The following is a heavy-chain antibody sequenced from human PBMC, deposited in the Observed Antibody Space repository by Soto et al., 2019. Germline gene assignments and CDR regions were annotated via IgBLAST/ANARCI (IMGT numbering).Heavy chain of an antibody. CDR1: GYSFTSYW. Sequence: LGESLKISCKGSGYSFTSYWISWVRQMPGKGLEWMGRIDPSDSYTNYSPSFQGHVTISADKSISTAYLQWSSLKASDTAMYYCARLTGYCSGGSCVYYGMDVWGQGTTVTVSS. CDR2: IDPSDSYT. V-gene: IGHV5-10-1*01. J-gene: IGHJ6*02. CDR3: ARLTGYCSGGSCVYYGMDV. D-gene: IGHD2-15*01.